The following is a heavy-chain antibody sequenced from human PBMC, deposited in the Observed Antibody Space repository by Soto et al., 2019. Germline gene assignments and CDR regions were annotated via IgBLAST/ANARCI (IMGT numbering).Heavy chain of an antibody. J-gene: IGHJ5*02. Sequence: QVQLVQSGAEVKKPGTSVKVSCTASGYTFSSHGISWVRQAPGQGLQWIGWVSGDNANTNYAQSLQGRVTMTTDTSTNTGHMELRSLRSDDTAVYCARDLGYCRSGTCQREWFDPWGQGTPVIVSS. CDR1: GYTFSSHG. CDR2: VSGDNANT. V-gene: IGHV1-18*01. CDR3: ARDLGYCRSGTCQREWFDP. D-gene: IGHD2-15*01.